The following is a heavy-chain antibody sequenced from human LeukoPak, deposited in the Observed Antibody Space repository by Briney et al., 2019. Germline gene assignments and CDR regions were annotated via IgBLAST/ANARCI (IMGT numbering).Heavy chain of an antibody. Sequence: ASVKVSCKASGYTFTSYDINWVRQATGQGLEWMGWMNPNSGNTGYAQKFQGRVTMTRNTSISTAYMELRSLRSDDTAVYYCARDLSPLVRGVISDYWGQGTLVTVSS. CDR3: ARDLSPLVRGVISDY. CDR2: MNPNSGNT. D-gene: IGHD3-10*01. V-gene: IGHV1-8*01. J-gene: IGHJ4*02. CDR1: GYTFTSYD.